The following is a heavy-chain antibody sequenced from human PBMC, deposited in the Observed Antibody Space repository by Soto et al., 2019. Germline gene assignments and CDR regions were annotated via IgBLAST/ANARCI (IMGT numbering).Heavy chain of an antibody. CDR2: IYYSGFT. Sequence: SETLSLSCTVSGGSISSGGYYWSWIRQHPGKGLEWIGYIYYSGFTYYTPSLKSRVTMSVDTSKNQFSLKLSSVTAADTAVYYCAREEPPITIFGVVHDAFDIWGQGTMVTVSS. V-gene: IGHV4-31*03. J-gene: IGHJ3*02. CDR3: AREEPPITIFGVVHDAFDI. D-gene: IGHD3-3*01. CDR1: GGSISSGGYY.